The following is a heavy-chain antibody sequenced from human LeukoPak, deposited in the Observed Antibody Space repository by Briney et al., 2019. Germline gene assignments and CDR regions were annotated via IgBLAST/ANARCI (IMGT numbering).Heavy chain of an antibody. CDR2: ISSDVSNK. CDR3: ARDRREDSYSAPFDC. J-gene: IGHJ4*02. V-gene: IGHV3-30-3*01. Sequence: GGSLRLSCAASGFTFSAYAIHWVRQAPGKGLEWVAGISSDVSNKYYADSVKGRLTVSRDNSKNTLYLQMNSLRAEDTAVYYCARDRREDSYSAPFDCWGQGTLVTVSS. D-gene: IGHD1-26*01. CDR1: GFTFSAYA.